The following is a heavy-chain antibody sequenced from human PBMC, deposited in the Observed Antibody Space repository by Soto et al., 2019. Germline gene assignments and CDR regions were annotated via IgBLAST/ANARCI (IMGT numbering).Heavy chain of an antibody. J-gene: IGHJ5*02. CDR2: IWYDGSQK. CDR1: RITFNGFV. D-gene: IGHD2-2*02. Sequence: GGSLRLSCATSRITFNGFVMQWVRQAPGKGLEWVAVIWYDGSQKYYADSVKGRFTISRDDSKNTLYLQMNNLRVEDTAVYYCVRGSSCTTTTCDNLGWFAPWGQGTLVTVSS. CDR3: VRGSSCTTTTCDNLGWFAP. V-gene: IGHV3-33*01.